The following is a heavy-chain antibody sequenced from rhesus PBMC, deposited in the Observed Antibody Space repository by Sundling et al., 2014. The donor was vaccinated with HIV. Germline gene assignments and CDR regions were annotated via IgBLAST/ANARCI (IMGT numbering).Heavy chain of an antibody. D-gene: IGHD6-13*01. CDR1: GFSFSDYY. J-gene: IGHJ4*01. CDR3: AREDVRSSWYFDY. Sequence: EVQVVESGGGLATPGGSLRLSCAASGFSFSDYYFHWVRQAPGKGLEWVSGISSTGGSTYYADSVKGRFTMSRENAKNTLYLQMDSLRAEDTAVYYCAREDVRSSWYFDYWGQGVLVTVSS. V-gene: IGHV3-59*01. CDR2: ISSTGGST.